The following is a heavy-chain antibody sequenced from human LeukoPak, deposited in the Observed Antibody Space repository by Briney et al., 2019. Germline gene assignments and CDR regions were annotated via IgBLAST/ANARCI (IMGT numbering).Heavy chain of an antibody. V-gene: IGHV1-2*02. CDR1: GYTFTGYY. Sequence: GASVKVSCKASGYTFTGYYVHWVRQAPGQGLEWMGWINPNSGDTNFAQKFQGRVTKTRDTSISTAYMELSSLRSDDTAVYYCARGDNYDILTGYQTPSHLSDYWGQGTLVTVSS. CDR3: ARGDNYDILTGYQTPSHLSDY. CDR2: INPNSGDT. D-gene: IGHD3-9*01. J-gene: IGHJ4*02.